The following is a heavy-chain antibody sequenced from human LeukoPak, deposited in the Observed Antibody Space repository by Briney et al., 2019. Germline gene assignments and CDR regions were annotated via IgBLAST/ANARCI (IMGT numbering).Heavy chain of an antibody. V-gene: IGHV3-21*01. Sequence: PGGSLRLSCEASGFTFSDYGMNWVRQAPGKGLEWVSSISSSGNYIYYADSVKGRFTISRDNAKNSLYLQMNSLRAEDTAVYYCARESLSMRAQTNAFDIWGQGTMVTVSS. CDR1: GFTFSDYG. CDR3: ARESLSMRAQTNAFDI. CDR2: ISSSGNYI. D-gene: IGHD3-16*02. J-gene: IGHJ3*02.